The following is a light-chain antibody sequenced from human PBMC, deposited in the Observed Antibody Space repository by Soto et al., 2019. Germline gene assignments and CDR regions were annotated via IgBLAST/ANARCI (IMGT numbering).Light chain of an antibody. CDR1: SSNIGAGFD. V-gene: IGLV1-40*01. J-gene: IGLJ2*01. CDR2: GNT. CDR3: QSYDSSLSAL. Sequence: QSVLTQPPSVSGAPGQRVTISCTGSSSNIGAGFDVHWYQQLPGTAPKLLIYGNTNRPSGVPDRFSASKSGTSASLAITGLQAEDEADYYCQSYDSSLSALFGGGTKLTVL.